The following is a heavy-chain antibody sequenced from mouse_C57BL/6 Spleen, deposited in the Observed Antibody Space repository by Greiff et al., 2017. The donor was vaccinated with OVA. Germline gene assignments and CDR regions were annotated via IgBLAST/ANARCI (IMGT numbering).Heavy chain of an antibody. CDR2: IRNKANNHAT. J-gene: IGHJ2*01. D-gene: IGHD2-4*01. CDR1: GFTFSDAW. V-gene: IGHV6-6*01. CDR3: RGDYRRRDFDY. Sequence: EVMLVESGGGLVQPGGSMKLSCAASGFTFSDAWMAWVRQSPEKGLEWVAEIRNKANNHATYYAESVKGRFTISRDDSKSSVYLQMNSLRAEDTGIYYCRGDYRRRDFDYWGQGTTLTVSS.